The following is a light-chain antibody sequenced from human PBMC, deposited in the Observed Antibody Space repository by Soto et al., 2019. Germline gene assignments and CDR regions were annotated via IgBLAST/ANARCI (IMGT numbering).Light chain of an antibody. CDR1: RSNIGADYD. J-gene: IGLJ1*01. Sequence: QAVVTQPPSVSGAPGQRVTISCTGSRSNIGADYDVHWYQQLPGTAPKLVVYANTNRPSGVPDRFSASKSGTSASLAITGLQADDEADDYCQSYDRNLRYVFGTGTKLTVL. CDR2: ANT. CDR3: QSYDRNLRYV. V-gene: IGLV1-40*01.